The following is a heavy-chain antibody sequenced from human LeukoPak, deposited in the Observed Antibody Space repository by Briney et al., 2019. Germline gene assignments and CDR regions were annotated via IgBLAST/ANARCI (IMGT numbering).Heavy chain of an antibody. CDR1: GDSVSSNSAA. Sequence: SQTLSLTCAISGDSVSSNSAAWNWIRQSPSRGLEWLGRTYYRSKWYNDYTVSMRSRITLNPDTSKNQFSLQLNSVTPEDTAVYYCARGMVKINYYMDVWGKGTTVTVSS. J-gene: IGHJ6*03. CDR3: ARGMVKINYYMDV. V-gene: IGHV6-1*01. CDR2: TYYRSKWYN. D-gene: IGHD4-23*01.